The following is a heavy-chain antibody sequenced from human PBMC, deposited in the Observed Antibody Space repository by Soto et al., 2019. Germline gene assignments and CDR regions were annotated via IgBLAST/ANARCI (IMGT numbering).Heavy chain of an antibody. V-gene: IGHV3-23*01. CDR3: AKDRDIAAAGTTPPFYYGMDV. D-gene: IGHD6-13*01. CDR2: ISGSGGST. CDR1: GFTFSSYA. Sequence: PGGSLRLSCAASGFTFSSYAMSWVRQAPGKGLEWVSAISGSGGSTYYADSVKGRFTISRDNSKNTLYLQMYSLRAEDTAVYYCAKDRDIAAAGTTPPFYYGMDVWGQGTTVTVSS. J-gene: IGHJ6*02.